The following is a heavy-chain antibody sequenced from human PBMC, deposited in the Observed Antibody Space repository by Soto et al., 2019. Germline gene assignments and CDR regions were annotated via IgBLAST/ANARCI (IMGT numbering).Heavy chain of an antibody. CDR3: TTFEGRGWYFDD. J-gene: IGHJ4*02. D-gene: IGHD2-15*01. Sequence: GGSLRLSCAASGFTFSNAWMSWVRQAPGKGLEWVGRIKSKTDGGTTDYATPVKGRFTISRDDSKNTLYLQMNSLKTEDTAVYYCTTFEGRGWYFDDWGQGTLVTVSS. CDR1: GFTFSNAW. CDR2: IKSKTDGGTT. V-gene: IGHV3-15*01.